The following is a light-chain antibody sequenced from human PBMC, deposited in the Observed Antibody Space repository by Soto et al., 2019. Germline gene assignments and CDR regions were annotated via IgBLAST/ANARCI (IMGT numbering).Light chain of an antibody. V-gene: IGKV3-11*01. CDR2: DAS. Sequence: EIVLTQSPATVSLSPGERATLSCRASQSVGTYLAWYQQKAGQAPRLLIYDASNRATGIPARFSGSGSGTDFILTISSLEPEDCAVYYCQQRGSWPVTFGGGTKVDIK. J-gene: IGKJ4*01. CDR3: QQRGSWPVT. CDR1: QSVGTY.